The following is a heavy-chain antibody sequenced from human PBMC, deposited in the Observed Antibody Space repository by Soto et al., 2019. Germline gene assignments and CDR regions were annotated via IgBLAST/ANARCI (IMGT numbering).Heavy chain of an antibody. CDR3: VRDALWFGELLYHYGMDV. CDR1: GFPFRSYW. CDR2: IKEDGSEK. Sequence: GGSLRLSCVASGFPFRSYWMSWVRQAPGKGLEWVANIKEDGSEKYYVDSVKGRFSIPRDNSKNSLYLEMNSLRAEDTAVYYCVRDALWFGELLYHYGMDVWGQGTTVTVSS. V-gene: IGHV3-7*05. J-gene: IGHJ6*02. D-gene: IGHD3-10*01.